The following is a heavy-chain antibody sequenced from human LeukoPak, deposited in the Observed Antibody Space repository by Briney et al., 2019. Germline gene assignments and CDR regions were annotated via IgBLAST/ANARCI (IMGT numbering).Heavy chain of an antibody. Sequence: GRSLSLSCAPSGFTFSSYAMSWVRQAPGRGLEWVSAISGSGGRTYYADSVKGRFTISRDNSKNTLYLQMNTLRAEDTGVYYCAKVGPPLGIAVAGMRPANVFDIWGQGTMVTVSS. CDR2: ISGSGGRT. V-gene: IGHV3-23*01. CDR3: AKVGPPLGIAVAGMRPANVFDI. D-gene: IGHD6-19*01. CDR1: GFTFSSYA. J-gene: IGHJ3*02.